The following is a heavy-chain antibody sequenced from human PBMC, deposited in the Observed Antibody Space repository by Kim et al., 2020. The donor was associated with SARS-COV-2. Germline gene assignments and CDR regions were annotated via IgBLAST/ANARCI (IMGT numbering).Heavy chain of an antibody. V-gene: IGHV3-23*01. Sequence: GGSLRLSCVASGFTFSNYALSWVRQAPGKGLEWVSGSSATDTSTHHADSVKGRFTISRDNSKSTLYLQLNSLRVEDMSIYYCARSKFAAAGTGAFDLWGQGTMVTV. CDR3: ARSKFAAAGTGAFDL. D-gene: IGHD6-13*01. CDR2: SSATDTST. J-gene: IGHJ3*01. CDR1: GFTFSNYA.